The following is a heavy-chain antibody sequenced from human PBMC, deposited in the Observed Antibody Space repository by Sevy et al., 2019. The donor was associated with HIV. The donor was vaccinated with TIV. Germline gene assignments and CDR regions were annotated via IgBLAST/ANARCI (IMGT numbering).Heavy chain of an antibody. Sequence: ASVKVSCKASGYTFTSYGISWVRQAPGQGLEWMGWISPYNGKTNYAQKLQGRVTMTTDTSTSTAYMEVRSLRSDDTAVYYCARGYNWNINFDYWGQGTRVTVSS. V-gene: IGHV1-18*01. CDR3: ARGYNWNINFDY. CDR1: GYTFTSYG. D-gene: IGHD1-1*01. CDR2: ISPYNGKT. J-gene: IGHJ4*02.